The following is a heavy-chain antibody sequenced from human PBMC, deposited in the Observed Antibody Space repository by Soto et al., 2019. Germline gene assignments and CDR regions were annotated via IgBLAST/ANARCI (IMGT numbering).Heavy chain of an antibody. D-gene: IGHD2-15*01. J-gene: IGHJ4*02. Sequence: QVQLVESGGGVVQPGRSLRLSCAASGFTFSSYGMHWVRQAPGKGLEWVAVIWYDGSNKYYADSVKGRFTISRDNSKNTLYLQMNSLRAEDTAVYYCARDLAPHGSGGRCYSGFDYWGQGTLVTVSS. CDR1: GFTFSSYG. CDR2: IWYDGSNK. V-gene: IGHV3-33*01. CDR3: ARDLAPHGSGGRCYSGFDY.